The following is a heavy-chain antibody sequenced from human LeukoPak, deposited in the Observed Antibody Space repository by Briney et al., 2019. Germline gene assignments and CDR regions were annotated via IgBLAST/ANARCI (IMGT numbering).Heavy chain of an antibody. V-gene: IGHV4-4*02. J-gene: IGHJ4*02. D-gene: IGHD1-26*01. CDR1: GGSISGTNW. CDR2: TSLAGQT. CDR3: SRESGPFCPFGY. Sequence: PSETLSLTCGVSGGSISGTNWWRWVRQPPGQGLEWIGETSLAGQTNYNPFLNGRVTMALDKSSNQLSLHLTSATAADTATYYCSRESGPFCPFGYWGQGTLVIVSS.